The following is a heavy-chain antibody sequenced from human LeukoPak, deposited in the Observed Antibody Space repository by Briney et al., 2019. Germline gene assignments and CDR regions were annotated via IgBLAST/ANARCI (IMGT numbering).Heavy chain of an antibody. J-gene: IGHJ5*02. Sequence: ASVKVSCKASGYTLTSYDIIWLRQATGQGLEWMGWMNPSSLNTGYAQKFQGRVTMTRSTSINTAYMELSSLRFEDTAVYYCARRHHYYDSGGYHNWFDPWGQGTLVTVSS. D-gene: IGHD3-22*01. V-gene: IGHV1-8*01. CDR3: ARRHHYYDSGGYHNWFDP. CDR2: MNPSSLNT. CDR1: GYTLTSYD.